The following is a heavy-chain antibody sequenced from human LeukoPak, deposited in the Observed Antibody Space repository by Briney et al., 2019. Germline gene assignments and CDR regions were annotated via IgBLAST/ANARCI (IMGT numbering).Heavy chain of an antibody. CDR2: IYYSGST. CDR1: GGSISSYY. V-gene: IGHV4-59*01. Sequence: SETLSLTCTVSGGSISSYYWSWIRQPPGKGLEWIGYIYYSGSTNYNPSLKSRVTISVDTSKNQFSLKLSSVTAADTAVYYCARDRGGYTYSHDYWGQGTLVTVSS. D-gene: IGHD5-18*01. J-gene: IGHJ4*02. CDR3: ARDRGGYTYSHDY.